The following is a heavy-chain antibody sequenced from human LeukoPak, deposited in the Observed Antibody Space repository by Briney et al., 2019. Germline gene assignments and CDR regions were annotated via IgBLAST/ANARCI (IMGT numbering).Heavy chain of an antibody. V-gene: IGHV4-31*03. Sequence: SETLSLTCTVSGGSISSGGYYWSWIRQHPGKGLEWIGYIYYSGSTYYNPSLKSRVTISVDTSKNQFSLKLSSVTAADTAVYYCARDSTPYGHSGHWGQGTLVTVSP. D-gene: IGHD4-17*01. J-gene: IGHJ4*02. CDR1: GGSISSGGYY. CDR3: ARDSTPYGHSGH. CDR2: IYYSGST.